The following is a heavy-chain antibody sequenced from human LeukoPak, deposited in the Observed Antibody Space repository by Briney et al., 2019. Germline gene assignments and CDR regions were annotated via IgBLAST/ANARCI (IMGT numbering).Heavy chain of an antibody. CDR1: APSLRRSS. Sequence: GGSLRLSFSPSAPSLRRSSVNWVAQAPGKGLEWVSSISSSSSHISYADSVKGRFTISRDNAKYSLYLQMNSLRDEDTAVYYCARGPFTYYYDSSGYTSVYFDYWGQGTLVIVSS. J-gene: IGHJ4*02. CDR2: ISSSSSHI. V-gene: IGHV3-21*01. D-gene: IGHD3-22*01. CDR3: ARGPFTYYYDSSGYTSVYFDY.